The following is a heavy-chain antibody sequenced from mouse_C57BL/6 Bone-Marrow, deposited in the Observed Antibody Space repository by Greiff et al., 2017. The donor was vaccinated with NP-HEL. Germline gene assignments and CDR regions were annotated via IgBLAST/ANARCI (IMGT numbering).Heavy chain of an antibody. D-gene: IGHD1-1*01. Sequence: VQLVESGAELARPGASVKLSCKASGYTFTSYGISWVKQRTGQGLEWIGEIYPRSGNTYYNEKFKGKATLTADKSSSTAYMELRSLTSEDSAVYFCASAFITTVVGGYWGQGTTLTVSS. CDR3: ASAFITTVVGGY. CDR1: GYTFTSYG. CDR2: IYPRSGNT. J-gene: IGHJ2*01. V-gene: IGHV1-81*01.